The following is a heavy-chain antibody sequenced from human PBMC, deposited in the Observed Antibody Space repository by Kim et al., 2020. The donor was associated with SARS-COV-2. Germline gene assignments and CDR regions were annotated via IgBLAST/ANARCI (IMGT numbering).Heavy chain of an antibody. Sequence: SETLSLTCTVSGGSISSYYWSWIRQPPGKGLEWIGYIYYSGSTNYNPSLKSRVTISVDTSKNQFSLKLSSVTAADTAVYYCARVGTLVATIGSDAFDIWGQGTMVTVSS. CDR1: GGSISSYY. V-gene: IGHV4-59*01. D-gene: IGHD5-12*01. J-gene: IGHJ3*02. CDR2: IYYSGST. CDR3: ARVGTLVATIGSDAFDI.